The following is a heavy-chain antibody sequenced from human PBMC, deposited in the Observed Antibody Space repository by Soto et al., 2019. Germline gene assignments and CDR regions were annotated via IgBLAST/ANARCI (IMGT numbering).Heavy chain of an antibody. CDR2: IDPSDSYT. CDR1: GYSFTSYW. V-gene: IGHV5-10-1*01. D-gene: IGHD5-18*01. CDR3: ARGWIQPGYYYYGMDV. Sequence: PGESLKISCKGSGYSFTSYWISWVRQMPGKGLEWMGRIDPSDSYTNYSPSFQGHVTISADKSISTAYLQWSSLKASDTAMYYCARGWIQPGYYYYGMDVWGQGTTVTVSS. J-gene: IGHJ6*02.